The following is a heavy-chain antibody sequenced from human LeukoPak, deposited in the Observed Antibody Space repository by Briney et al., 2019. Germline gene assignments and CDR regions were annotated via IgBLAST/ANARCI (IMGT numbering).Heavy chain of an antibody. D-gene: IGHD2-2*01. CDR2: ISYDGTIR. CDR3: AKGGCSSTTCYLANP. CDR1: GLTFSSYG. J-gene: IGHJ5*02. Sequence: PGGSLRLSCAASGLTFSSYGMHWVRQAPGKGLEWVAVISYDGTIRNYADSVKGRFTIPRDNSKNTLYLQMNSLTAEDTAQYYCAKGGCSSTTCYLANPWGQGTLVTVSS. V-gene: IGHV3-30*18.